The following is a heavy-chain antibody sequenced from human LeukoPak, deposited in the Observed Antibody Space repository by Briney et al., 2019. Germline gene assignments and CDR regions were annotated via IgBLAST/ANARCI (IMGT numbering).Heavy chain of an antibody. V-gene: IGHV4-31*03. CDR3: AREKAYDSSVSYSNPFDF. CDR2: IHYRRNT. CDR1: GGSISSDNYH. Sequence: SETLSLTCTVSGGSISSDNYHWSWIRQHPGKGLEWIGYIHYRRNTYYNPSLESRVIVSADTSKNQFSLKLSSVTAADTAVYYCAREKAYDSSVSYSNPFDFWGLGTLVTVSS. D-gene: IGHD3-22*01. J-gene: IGHJ4*02.